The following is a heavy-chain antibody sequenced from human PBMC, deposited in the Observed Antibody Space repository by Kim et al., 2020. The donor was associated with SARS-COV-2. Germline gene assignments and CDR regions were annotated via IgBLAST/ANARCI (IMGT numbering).Heavy chain of an antibody. CDR2: T. J-gene: IGHJ4*02. V-gene: IGHV4-34*01. CDR3: ARWGIAAADY. D-gene: IGHD6-13*01. Sequence: TNYNPSLKSRVTISVDTSKNQFSLKLSSVTAADTAVYYCARWGIAAADYWGQGTLVTVSS.